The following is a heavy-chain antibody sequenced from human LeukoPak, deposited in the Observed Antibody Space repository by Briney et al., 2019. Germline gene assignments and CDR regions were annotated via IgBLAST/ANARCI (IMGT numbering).Heavy chain of an antibody. CDR1: GFTFSSYE. CDR2: ISSSGSTI. J-gene: IGHJ4*02. D-gene: IGHD5-18*01. V-gene: IGHV3-48*03. Sequence: GGSLRLSCAASGFTFSSYEMNWVRQAPGKGPEWVSYISSSGSTIYYADSVKGRFTISRDNAKNSLYLQMNSLRAEDTAVYYCATLYSYGYWADYWGQGTLVTVSS. CDR3: ATLYSYGYWADY.